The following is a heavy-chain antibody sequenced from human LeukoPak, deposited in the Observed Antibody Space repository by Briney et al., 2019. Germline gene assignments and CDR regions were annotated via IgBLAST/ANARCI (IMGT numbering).Heavy chain of an antibody. CDR3: ARGAYGGDNWHFDL. V-gene: IGHV3-13*01. CDR1: GFTLSWYD. Sequence: PGGSLRLSCAASGFTLSWYDIHWVCQPPGKGLEWVAGFGTAGDRYYLASVKSRFTISREDARNVFYLQLNSLRAGDTAVYYCARGAYGGDNWHFDLWGRGTLVTVSS. D-gene: IGHD2-21*01. J-gene: IGHJ2*01. CDR2: FGTAGDR.